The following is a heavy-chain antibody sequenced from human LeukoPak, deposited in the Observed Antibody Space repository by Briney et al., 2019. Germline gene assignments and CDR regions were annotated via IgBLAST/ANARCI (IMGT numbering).Heavy chain of an antibody. J-gene: IGHJ6*02. V-gene: IGHV1-24*01. CDR2: FDPEDGET. Sequence: ASVKVSCKVSGYTLTELSMHWVRQAPGKGLEWMGGFDPEDGETIYAQKFQGRVTMTEDTSTDTAYMELSSLRSEDTAVYYCATDADSSSWYGYYSMDVWGQGTTITVSS. CDR3: ATDADSSSWYGYYSMDV. D-gene: IGHD6-13*01. CDR1: GYTLTELS.